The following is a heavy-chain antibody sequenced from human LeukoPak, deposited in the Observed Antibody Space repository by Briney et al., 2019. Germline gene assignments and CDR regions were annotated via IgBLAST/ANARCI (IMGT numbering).Heavy chain of an antibody. V-gene: IGHV3-7*05. CDR1: GFTFSSYW. J-gene: IGHJ4*02. D-gene: IGHD6-19*01. CDR3: ASQFWWAAVAGTTLDY. CDR2: IKEDGSEK. Sequence: PGGSLRLSCIASGFTFSSYWMSWVRQAPGGGLEWVANIKEDGSEKYYVDSVKGRFTISRDNAKISLYLQMNGLRAEDTAVYYCASQFWWAAVAGTTLDYWGQGTLVTVSS.